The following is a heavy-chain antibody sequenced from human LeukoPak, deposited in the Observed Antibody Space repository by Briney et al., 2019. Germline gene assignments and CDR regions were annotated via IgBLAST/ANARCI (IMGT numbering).Heavy chain of an antibody. V-gene: IGHV3-48*03. CDR3: VKDVAARPARGVTRFDP. Sequence: GGSLRLSCAASGFTFSSYEMNWVRQAPGKGLEWVSYISSSGSTIYYADSVKGRFTISRDNSKNTLYLQMSSLRVDDTAVYYCVKDVAARPARGVTRFDPWGQGTLVTVSS. J-gene: IGHJ5*02. CDR1: GFTFSSYE. CDR2: ISSSGSTI. D-gene: IGHD3-10*01.